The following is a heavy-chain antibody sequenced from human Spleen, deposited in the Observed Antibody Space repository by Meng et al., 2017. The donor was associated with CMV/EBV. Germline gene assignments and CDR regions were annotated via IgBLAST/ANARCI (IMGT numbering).Heavy chain of an antibody. V-gene: IGHV4-59*01. CDR1: GGSISRYY. J-gene: IGHJ3*02. D-gene: IGHD2-21*02. CDR2: IYYTGST. CDR3: ARVGVTPFDAFDI. Sequence: ESLKISCTVSGGSISRYYWSWIRQPPGKGLEWIGYIYYTGSTNYNPSLKSRVTMSIDTSKKQFSLKLNSVTAADSAVYYCARVGVTPFDAFDIWGQGTMVTVSS.